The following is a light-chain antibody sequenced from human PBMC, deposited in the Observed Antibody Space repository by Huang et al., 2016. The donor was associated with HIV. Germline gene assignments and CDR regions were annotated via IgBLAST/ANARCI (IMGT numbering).Light chain of an antibody. V-gene: IGKV1-8*01. CDR3: QQYYSYPPLT. Sequence: AIRMTQSPSSLSASTGDRVNITCRASQDSSSYLAWYQQKPGKAPNLLISAASTLRSGVPSRFGGSGSGTDFTLTISCLQSEDFATYYCQQYYSYPPLTFGGGTKVEIK. CDR2: AAS. CDR1: QDSSSY. J-gene: IGKJ4*01.